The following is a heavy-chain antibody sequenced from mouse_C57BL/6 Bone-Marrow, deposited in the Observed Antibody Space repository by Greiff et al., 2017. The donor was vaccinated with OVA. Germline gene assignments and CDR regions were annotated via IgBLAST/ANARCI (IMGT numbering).Heavy chain of an antibody. Sequence: VQLQQSGPELVKPGASVKISCKASGYTFTDYYMNWVKQSHGKSLEWIGDINPNNGGTSYNQKFKGKATLTVDKSSSTAYMELRSLTSEDSAVYYCARPLYYSNYPYYFDYWGQGTTLTVSS. CDR1: GYTFTDYY. CDR2: INPNNGGT. V-gene: IGHV1-26*01. D-gene: IGHD2-5*01. CDR3: ARPLYYSNYPYYFDY. J-gene: IGHJ2*01.